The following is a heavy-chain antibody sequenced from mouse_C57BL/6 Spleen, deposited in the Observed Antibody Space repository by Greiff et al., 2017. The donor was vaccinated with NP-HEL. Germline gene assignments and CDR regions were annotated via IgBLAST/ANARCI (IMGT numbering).Heavy chain of an antibody. CDR1: GFTFSSYG. CDR2: ISSGGSYT. Sequence: EVQGVESGGDLVKPGGSLKLSCAASGFTFSSYGMSWVRQTPDKRLEWVATISSGGSYTYYPDSVKGRFTISRDNAKNTLYLQMSSLKSEDTAMYYCARLSYGSRGYFDYGGQGTTLTVSS. D-gene: IGHD1-1*01. CDR3: ARLSYGSRGYFDY. J-gene: IGHJ2*01. V-gene: IGHV5-6*01.